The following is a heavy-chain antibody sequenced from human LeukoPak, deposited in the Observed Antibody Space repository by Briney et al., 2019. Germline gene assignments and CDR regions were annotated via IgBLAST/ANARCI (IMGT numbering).Heavy chain of an antibody. V-gene: IGHV4-59*01. Sequence: PSETLSLTCTVSGGSISTYYWNWIRQPPGKGLEWIGYIYYSGSTNYNPSLKSRVTISVDTSENQFSLKLSSVTAADTAVYYCARSLGTTVPQNGLDYWGQGTLVTVSS. CDR2: IYYSGST. J-gene: IGHJ4*02. D-gene: IGHD4-11*01. CDR1: GGSISTYY. CDR3: ARSLGTTVPQNGLDY.